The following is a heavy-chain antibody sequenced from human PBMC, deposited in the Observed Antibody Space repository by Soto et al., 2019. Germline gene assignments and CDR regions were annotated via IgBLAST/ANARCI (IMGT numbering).Heavy chain of an antibody. D-gene: IGHD3-22*01. CDR2: ISYDGSNK. J-gene: IGHJ4*02. CDR1: GFTLSSYG. Sequence: GGSLRLSCAASGFTLSSYGMHWVRQAPGKGLEWVAVISYDGSNKYYADSVKGRFTISRDNSKNTLYLQMNSLRAEDTAVYYCAKPPPYYYDSSGYSPFDYWGQGTLVTVS. V-gene: IGHV3-30*18. CDR3: AKPPPYYYDSSGYSPFDY.